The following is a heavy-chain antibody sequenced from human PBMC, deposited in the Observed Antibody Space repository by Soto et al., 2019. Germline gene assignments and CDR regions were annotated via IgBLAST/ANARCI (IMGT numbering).Heavy chain of an antibody. Sequence: ASVRVSCKASGYTFTGYYMHWVRQAPGQGLEWMGWINPNSGGTNYAQKFQGWVTMTRDTSISTAYMELSRLRSDDTAVYYCARARGVVVPAAGNYYYYYGMDVWGQGTTVTVSS. CDR2: INPNSGGT. CDR3: ARARGVVVPAAGNYYYYYGMDV. D-gene: IGHD2-2*01. CDR1: GYTFTGYY. J-gene: IGHJ6*02. V-gene: IGHV1-2*04.